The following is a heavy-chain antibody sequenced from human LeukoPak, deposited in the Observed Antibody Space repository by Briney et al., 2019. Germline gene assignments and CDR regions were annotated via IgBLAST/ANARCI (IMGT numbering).Heavy chain of an antibody. CDR3: AAEGLTGTTVRWFDP. J-gene: IGHJ5*02. CDR2: INPNSGGT. D-gene: IGHD1-7*01. CDR1: GYTFTGYY. V-gene: IGHV1-2*02. Sequence: ASVKVSCKASGYTFTGYYMHWVRQAPGQGLEWMGWINPNSGGTNYAQKFQGRVTMTRDTSISTAYMELSRLRSEDTAVYYCAAEGLTGTTVRWFDPWGQGTLVTVSS.